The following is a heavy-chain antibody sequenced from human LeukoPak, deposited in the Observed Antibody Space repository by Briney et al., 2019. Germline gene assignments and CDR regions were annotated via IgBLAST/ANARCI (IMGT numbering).Heavy chain of an antibody. Sequence: SETLSLTCAVSGGSISSGGYSWSWIRQPPGKGLEWIGYIYHSGSTYYNPSLKSRVTISVDRSKNQFSLKLSSVTAADTAVYYCASEEWLEPPDYWGQGTLVTVSS. CDR2: IYHSGST. CDR1: GGSISSGGYS. J-gene: IGHJ4*02. V-gene: IGHV4-30-2*01. D-gene: IGHD6-19*01. CDR3: ASEEWLEPPDY.